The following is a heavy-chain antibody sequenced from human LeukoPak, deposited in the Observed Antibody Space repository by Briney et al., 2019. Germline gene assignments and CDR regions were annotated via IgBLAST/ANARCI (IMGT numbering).Heavy chain of an antibody. D-gene: IGHD3-22*01. CDR3: ARVGYYYDSSGYYYAFDY. Sequence: SETLSLTCAVYGGSFSGYYWSWIRQPPGKGLEWIGEINHSGSTNYKPSLKSRVTISVDTSKNQFSLKLSSVTAADTAVYYCARVGYYYDSSGYYYAFDYWGQGTLVTVSS. V-gene: IGHV4-34*01. CDR1: GGSFSGYY. CDR2: INHSGST. J-gene: IGHJ4*02.